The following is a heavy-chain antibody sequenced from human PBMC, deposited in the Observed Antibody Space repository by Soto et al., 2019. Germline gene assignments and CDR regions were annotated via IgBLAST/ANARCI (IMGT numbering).Heavy chain of an antibody. D-gene: IGHD4-17*01. CDR1: GCTFSGYS. J-gene: IGHJ4*02. CDR3: VRLLSGDHSYYFDS. CDR2: ISSYGTYI. Sequence: GGSLRLSCVASGCTFSGYSINWVRQAPGKGLEWVSSISSYGTYIYYADSVKGRFTISRDNAKNSLDLEMDSLRAEDTAVYFCVRLLSGDHSYYFDSWGQGTLVTVSS. V-gene: IGHV3-21*01.